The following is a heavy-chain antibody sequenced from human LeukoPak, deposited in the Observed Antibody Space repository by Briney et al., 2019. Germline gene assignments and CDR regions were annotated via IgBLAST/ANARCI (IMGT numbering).Heavy chain of an antibody. D-gene: IGHD3-10*01. CDR3: ARHGFSGSYPYYYYYMDV. V-gene: IGHV4-38-2*02. CDR1: DYSITTGNY. CDR2: VFHRGTT. Sequence: PSETLSLTCSVSDYSITTGNYWAWIRQPPGKGLEWIGSVFHRGTTYYQPSLKSRVTMSIDTSKNQFSLKLSSVTAADTAVYYCARHGFSGSYPYYYYYMDVWGKGTTVTISS. J-gene: IGHJ6*03.